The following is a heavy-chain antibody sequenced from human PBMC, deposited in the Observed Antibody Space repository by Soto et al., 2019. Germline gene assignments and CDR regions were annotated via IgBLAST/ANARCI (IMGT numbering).Heavy chain of an antibody. V-gene: IGHV3-64*01. J-gene: IGHJ4*02. Sequence: EVQLVESGGGLVQPGGSLRLSCAASGFTFSSYAMHWVRQAPGKGLEYVSTINSNGGSTYYANSVKGRFTISRDNSKNTLYLQMGSLRAEDMAVYYCAREGGRYYFDYWGQGTLVTVSS. CDR2: INSNGGST. CDR1: GFTFSSYA. D-gene: IGHD1-26*01. CDR3: AREGGRYYFDY.